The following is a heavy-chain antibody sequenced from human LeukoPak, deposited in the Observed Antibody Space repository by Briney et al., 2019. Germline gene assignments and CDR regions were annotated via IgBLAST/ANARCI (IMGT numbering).Heavy chain of an antibody. CDR2: FCPGDSDT. CDR3: ASRIDSADYDY. V-gene: IGHV5-51*01. J-gene: IGHJ4*02. D-gene: IGHD3-9*01. Sequence: GESLKISCKASGYSFTSYWMAWVRQMPGKGLEWMGIFCPGDSDTRYSPSFQGQVTISADKSITTAYLQWSSLQASDTAMYYCASRIDSADYDYWGQGTLVTVSS. CDR1: GYSFTSYW.